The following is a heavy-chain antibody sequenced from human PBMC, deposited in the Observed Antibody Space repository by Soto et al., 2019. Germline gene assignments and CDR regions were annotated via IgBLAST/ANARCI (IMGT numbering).Heavy chain of an antibody. CDR3: AKDSRTIFGVVITFFDY. Sequence: GGSLRLSCAASGFTFSNFAMSWVRQAPGKGLERVLGISNTGGNTYYADSVKGRFTISRDNSKNTLYLQMNSLRAEDTAVYYCAKDSRTIFGVVITFFDYWGQGTLVTVSS. V-gene: IGHV3-23*01. D-gene: IGHD3-3*01. J-gene: IGHJ4*02. CDR1: GFTFSNFA. CDR2: ISNTGGNT.